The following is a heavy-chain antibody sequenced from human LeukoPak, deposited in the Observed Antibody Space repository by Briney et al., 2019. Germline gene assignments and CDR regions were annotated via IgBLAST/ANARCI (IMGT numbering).Heavy chain of an antibody. CDR2: ISDNGGST. CDR1: GFTFSSYA. J-gene: IGHJ4*02. D-gene: IGHD3-10*02. CDR3: ASRQGLGWHYVN. V-gene: IGHV3-23*01. Sequence: PGGSLRLSCVDSGFTFSSYAMSWVRQVPGKELAWVSGISDNGGSTYYADSVKGRFTISRDNSKNTLYLQMNSLRVEDTAIYYCASRQGLGWHYVNWGQGTLVTVSS.